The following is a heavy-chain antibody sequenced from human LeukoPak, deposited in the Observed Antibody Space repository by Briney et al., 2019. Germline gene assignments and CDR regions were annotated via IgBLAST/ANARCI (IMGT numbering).Heavy chain of an antibody. D-gene: IGHD3-10*01. CDR1: GFTFSSYI. CDR2: ISSSSSTI. V-gene: IGHV3-48*04. J-gene: IGHJ4*02. Sequence: GGSLRLSCAASGFTFSSYIMNCVRQAPGKGLERVSYISSSSSTIYYADSVKGRFTISRDNAKNSLYLQMNSLRAEDTAVYYCAKDRGEYGSGSSFDYWGQGTLVTVSS. CDR3: AKDRGEYGSGSSFDY.